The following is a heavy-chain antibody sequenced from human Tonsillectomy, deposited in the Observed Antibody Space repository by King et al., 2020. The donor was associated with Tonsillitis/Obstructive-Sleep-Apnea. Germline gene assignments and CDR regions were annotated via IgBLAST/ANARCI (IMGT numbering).Heavy chain of an antibody. CDR1: GYSFTSFW. J-gene: IGHJ4*02. V-gene: IGHV5-51*01. CDR3: ASPSVGTWFGELSPVH. Sequence: QLVQSGAEVKRPGESLKISCKGSGYSFTSFWIGWVRQKPGKGLEWMGIIYPGDSETKYSPSFQGLVTFSADKSPKPAYLQWSSLKASDTAIYYCASPSVGTWFGELSPVHWGQGTLVTVSS. D-gene: IGHD3-10*01. CDR2: IYPGDSET.